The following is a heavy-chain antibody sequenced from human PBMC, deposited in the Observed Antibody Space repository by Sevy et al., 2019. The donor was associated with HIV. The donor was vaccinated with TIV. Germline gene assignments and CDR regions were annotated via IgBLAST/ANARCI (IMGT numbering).Heavy chain of an antibody. D-gene: IGHD5-18*01. CDR2: MRSKPFAGTT. CDR1: GFTLGDYA. J-gene: IGHJ4*02. Sequence: GGSLRLSCTTSGFTLGDYAMNWVRQAPGKGLEWVGFMRSKPFAGTTEYAASVKGRFTISTDDSEASAHLQMNSLRTEDTGVYYCMRGRLLGYTAMVPDYWGQGTLVTVSS. CDR3: MRGRLLGYTAMVPDY. V-gene: IGHV3-49*04.